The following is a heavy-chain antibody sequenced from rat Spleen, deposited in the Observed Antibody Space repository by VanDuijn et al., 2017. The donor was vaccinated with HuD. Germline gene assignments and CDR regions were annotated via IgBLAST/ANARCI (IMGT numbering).Heavy chain of an antibody. V-gene: IGHV5-29*01. J-gene: IGHJ4*01. CDR1: GFTFSDYY. CDR3: ASLMYTPDYLGVMDV. Sequence: EVQLVESGGGLVQPGRSLKLSCAASGFTFSDYYMAWVRQAPTKGLEWVATISYDGSTTYYRDSVKGRFTISRDNAENTLYLQMDSLRSEATATYYCASLMYTPDYLGVMDVWGQGASVTVSS. D-gene: IGHD1-6*01. CDR2: ISYDGSTT.